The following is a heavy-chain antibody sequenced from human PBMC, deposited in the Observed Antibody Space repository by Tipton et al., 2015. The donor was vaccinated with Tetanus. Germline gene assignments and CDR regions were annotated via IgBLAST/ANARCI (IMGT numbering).Heavy chain of an antibody. CDR1: GGSFTNYY. Sequence: TLSLTCTVSGGSFTNYYWNWIRQSPGKRPEWLGNIFYSGDTDYNPSHQNRAKISLDRAKNHFSLRLRSVTAADTAVYYCARSHVCRLTLLGEEIPRSGRFDPWGQGTLVIVSS. D-gene: IGHD3-16*01. CDR2: IFYSGDT. V-gene: IGHV4-59*01. CDR3: ARSHVCRLTLLGEEIPRSGRFDP. J-gene: IGHJ5*02.